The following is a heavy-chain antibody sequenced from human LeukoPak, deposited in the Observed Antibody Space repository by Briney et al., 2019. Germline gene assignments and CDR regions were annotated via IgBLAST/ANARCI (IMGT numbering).Heavy chain of an antibody. D-gene: IGHD3-3*01. Sequence: SETLSLTCIVSGGSISNKYWSWIRQTPGKGLEWIGYIYNSGSSNYNPSLESRVTISVDTSKNQFSLKLSSVTAADTAVYYCARLRYDGRSGLLYVFDYWGQGTLVTVSS. CDR1: GGSISNKY. V-gene: IGHV4-59*01. CDR2: IYNSGSS. J-gene: IGHJ4*02. CDR3: ARLRYDGRSGLLYVFDY.